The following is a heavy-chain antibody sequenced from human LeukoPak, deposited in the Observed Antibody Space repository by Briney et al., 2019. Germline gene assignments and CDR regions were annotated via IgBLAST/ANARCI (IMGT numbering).Heavy chain of an antibody. V-gene: IGHV3-23*01. D-gene: IGHD2-15*01. Sequence: GGSLRLSCAAAGFTFSSYAMSGVRQAPGKGLEGVSAISGGGGSTYYADSVKGRFSISRDNSKNTLYLQVNSLRADDTAVYYCANSGLNRFEYWGQGALVTVSS. J-gene: IGHJ4*02. CDR1: GFTFSSYA. CDR3: ANSGLNRFEY. CDR2: ISGGGGST.